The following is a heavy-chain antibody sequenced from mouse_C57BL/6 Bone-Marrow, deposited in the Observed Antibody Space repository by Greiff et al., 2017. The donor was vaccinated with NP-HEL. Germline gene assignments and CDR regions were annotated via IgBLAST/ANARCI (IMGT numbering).Heavy chain of an antibody. Sequence: EVKLVESGGGLVKPGGSLKLSCAASGFTFSDYGMHWVRQAPEKGLEWVAYISSGSSTIYYADTVKGRFTISRDNAKNTLFLQMTSLRSEDTAMYYCARGTGTNWYFDVWGTGTTVTVSS. CDR3: ARGTGTNWYFDV. V-gene: IGHV5-17*01. CDR1: GFTFSDYG. CDR2: ISSGSSTI. J-gene: IGHJ1*03. D-gene: IGHD4-1*01.